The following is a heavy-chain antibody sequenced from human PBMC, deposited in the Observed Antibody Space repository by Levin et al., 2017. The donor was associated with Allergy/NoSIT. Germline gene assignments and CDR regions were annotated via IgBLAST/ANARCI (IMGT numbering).Heavy chain of an antibody. J-gene: IGHJ6*02. CDR2: IIPIFVTP. CDR3: ARGEHDYGDHASLRDYYYGMDV. V-gene: IGHV1-69*01. CDR1: GGTFSSSA. Sequence: SGESLKISCKASGGTFSSSAISWVRQAPGQGLEWMGGIIPIFVTPNYAQKFQGRVTITADESTSTVYMELSSLRSEDTAVYYCARGEHDYGDHASLRDYYYGMDVWGQGTTVTVSS. D-gene: IGHD4-17*01.